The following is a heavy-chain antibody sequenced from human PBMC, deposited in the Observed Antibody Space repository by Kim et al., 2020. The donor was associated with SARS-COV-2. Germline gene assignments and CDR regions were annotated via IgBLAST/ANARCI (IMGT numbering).Heavy chain of an antibody. V-gene: IGHV3-23*01. CDR2: ISAGGAKT. D-gene: IGHD6-19*01. J-gene: IGHJ4*02. Sequence: GGSLRLSCEASQLTSSVYAMTWVRQAPGKGLEWVSLISAGGAKTYYADSVKGRFTISRGASKTTVYLQMTNLRGEDTATYYCASHIAVAGSRVYFERWGPGTLVAVSS. CDR3: ASHIAVAGSRVYFER. CDR1: QLTSSVYA.